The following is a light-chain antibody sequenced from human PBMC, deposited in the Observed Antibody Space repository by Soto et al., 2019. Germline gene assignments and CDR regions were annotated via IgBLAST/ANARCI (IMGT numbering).Light chain of an antibody. V-gene: IGKV4-1*01. CDR2: WAS. CDR3: LQYFDVPWT. Sequence: EIVLTQSPDSLAVSPGERATIKCASSQNILYSANNRSHLAWYQQKLGQPPQLLLFWASFRENGVSERFSGGGSGTDFTLTISSLQPEDVATYFCLQYFDVPWTFGQGTQVELK. CDR1: QNILYSANNRSH. J-gene: IGKJ1*01.